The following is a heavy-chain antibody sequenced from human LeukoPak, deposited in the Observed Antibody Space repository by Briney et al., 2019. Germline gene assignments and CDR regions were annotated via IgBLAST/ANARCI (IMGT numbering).Heavy chain of an antibody. D-gene: IGHD5-18*01. CDR1: GGSISSGGYY. CDR3: ARDERSGYGYPDY. CDR2: IYYSGST. Sequence: PSQTLSLTCTVSGGSISSGGYYWSWIRQHPGKGLEWIGYIYYSGSTYYNPSLKSRVTISVDTSKNQFSLKLSSVTAADTAVYYCARDERSGYGYPDYWGQGTLVTVSS. J-gene: IGHJ4*02. V-gene: IGHV4-31*03.